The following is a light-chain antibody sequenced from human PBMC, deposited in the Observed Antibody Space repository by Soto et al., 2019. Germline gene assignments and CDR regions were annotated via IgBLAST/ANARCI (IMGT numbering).Light chain of an antibody. V-gene: IGLV1-40*01. CDR1: SSNIGSRYE. CDR2: GDN. Sequence: QSVLTQPPSVSGAPGQRITISCTGSSSNIGSRYEVHWYRQLPGAAPTLLLYGDNNRPSGVPDRFSGSKSGASASLAITGLQADDEADYYCQSYDSSLNRVFGTGTKLTVL. J-gene: IGLJ1*01. CDR3: QSYDSSLNRV.